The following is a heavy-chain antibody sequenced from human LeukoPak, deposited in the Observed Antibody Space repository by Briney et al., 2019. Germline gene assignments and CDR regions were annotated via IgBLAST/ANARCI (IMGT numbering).Heavy chain of an antibody. CDR3: ARDISVAGTPYYFDY. CDR1: GFTFSSYS. V-gene: IGHV3-21*01. J-gene: IGHJ4*02. CDR2: ISSSSSYI. Sequence: GGSLRLSCAASGFTFSSYSMNWVRQAPGKGLEWVSSISSSSSYIYYADSVKGRFTISRDNAKNSLYLQMNSLRAEDTAVYYCARDISVAGTPYYFDYWGQGTLVTVSS. D-gene: IGHD6-19*01.